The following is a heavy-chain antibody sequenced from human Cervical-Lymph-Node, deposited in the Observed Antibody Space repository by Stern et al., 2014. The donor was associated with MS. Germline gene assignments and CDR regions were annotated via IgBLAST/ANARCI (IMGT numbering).Heavy chain of an antibody. J-gene: IGHJ4*02. CDR1: GFTFSRYW. Sequence: EVQLGESGGGLVQPGGALRLSCGASGFTFSRYWMSWVRQAPGKGLEWVANIKQDGSEKYYVDSVKGRFTISRDNAKNSLYLQMNSLRAEDTAVYYCARGYSYGFSWGQGTLVTVSS. CDR3: ARGYSYGFS. CDR2: IKQDGSEK. V-gene: IGHV3-7*03. D-gene: IGHD5-18*01.